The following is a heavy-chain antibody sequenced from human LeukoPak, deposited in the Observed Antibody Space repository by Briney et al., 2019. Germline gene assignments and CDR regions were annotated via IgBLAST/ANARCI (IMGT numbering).Heavy chain of an antibody. CDR3: AKGSARAHYYYGSGSYQQYFQH. Sequence: GGSLRLSCAASGFTFSSYSMNWVRQAPGKGLEWVSSISSSSSYIYYADSVKGRFTISRDNSKNTLYLQMNSLRAEDTAVYYCAKGSARAHYYYGSGSYQQYFQHWGQGTLVTVSS. D-gene: IGHD3-10*01. J-gene: IGHJ1*01. CDR2: ISSSSSYI. V-gene: IGHV3-21*04. CDR1: GFTFSSYS.